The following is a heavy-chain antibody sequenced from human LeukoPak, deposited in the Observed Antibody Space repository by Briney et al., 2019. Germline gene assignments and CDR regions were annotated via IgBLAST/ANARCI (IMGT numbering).Heavy chain of an antibody. J-gene: IGHJ4*02. CDR2: ISSSSSYI. V-gene: IGHV3-21*04. Sequence: GGSLRLSCAASGFTFSSYSMNWVRQAPGKGLEWVSSISSSSSYIYYADSVKGRFTISRDNSKNTLYLRMNSLRAEDTAVYYCAKADSYYYGSGSYGGYWGQGTLVTVSS. CDR3: AKADSYYYGSGSYGGY. D-gene: IGHD3-10*01. CDR1: GFTFSSYS.